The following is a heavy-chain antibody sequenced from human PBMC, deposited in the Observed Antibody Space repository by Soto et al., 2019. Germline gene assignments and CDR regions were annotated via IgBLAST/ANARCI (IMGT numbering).Heavy chain of an antibody. CDR2: IKSKTDGGTT. D-gene: IGHD1-1*01. CDR3: TTDVGRLKDYYYYGMDV. Sequence: KPGGSLRLSCAASGFTFSNAWMSWVRQAPGKGLEWVGRIKSKTDGGTTGYAAPVKGRFTISRDDSKNTLYLQMNSLKTEDTAVYYCTTDVGRLKDYYYYGMDVWGQGTTVTVSS. V-gene: IGHV3-15*01. J-gene: IGHJ6*02. CDR1: GFTFSNAW.